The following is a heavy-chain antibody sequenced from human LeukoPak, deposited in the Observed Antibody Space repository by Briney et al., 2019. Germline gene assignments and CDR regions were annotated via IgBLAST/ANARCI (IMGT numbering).Heavy chain of an antibody. Sequence: SETLSLTCAVSGYSISSDYYWGWIRHPPEGGLEWIASIYRSGRTYYNPSLRSRVTISLDTSKNQFSLKVNSVTAADTAVYFCARDRGGGSSPIDYWGQGTLVTVSS. CDR3: ARDRGGGSSPIDY. CDR1: GYSISSDYY. CDR2: IYRSGRT. V-gene: IGHV4-38-2*02. D-gene: IGHD6-6*01. J-gene: IGHJ4*02.